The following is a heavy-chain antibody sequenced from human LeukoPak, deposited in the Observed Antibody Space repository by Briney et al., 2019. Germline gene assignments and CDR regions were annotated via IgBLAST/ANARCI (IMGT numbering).Heavy chain of an antibody. Sequence: ASVKVSCKASGGTLTNLAISWVRQAPGQGLEWMGGTIPVLRTTNNGQKFQGRVTITADEVTNTAYMELSSLTSDDTALYYCATRRIVVLPGAIDDNWGQGTLVTVSS. V-gene: IGHV1-69*13. CDR2: TIPVLRTT. D-gene: IGHD2-2*01. J-gene: IGHJ4*02. CDR3: ATRRIVVLPGAIDDN. CDR1: GGTLTNLA.